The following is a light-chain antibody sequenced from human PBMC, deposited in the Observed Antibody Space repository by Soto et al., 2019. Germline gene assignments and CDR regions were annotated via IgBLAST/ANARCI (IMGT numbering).Light chain of an antibody. V-gene: IGKV1-5*01. J-gene: IGKJ1*01. CDR2: DVS. CDR1: QSVAAS. Sequence: DIQLTQSPSTLSVSVGDSVTITCRARQSVAASLAWYQQKPGEAPKLLIYDVSNLETGVPSRFSGSGSGTEFSLTIRRLQPDDFASYYCQQYDYSRTFGQGPKVEIK. CDR3: QQYDYSRT.